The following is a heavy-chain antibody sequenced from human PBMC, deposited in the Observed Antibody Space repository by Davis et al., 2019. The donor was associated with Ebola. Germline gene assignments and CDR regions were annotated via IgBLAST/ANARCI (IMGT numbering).Heavy chain of an antibody. V-gene: IGHV3-21*01. CDR1: GFTFSSYS. J-gene: IGHJ6*04. Sequence: GGSLRLSCAASGFTFSSYSMNWVRQAPGKGLEWVSSISSSSSYIYYADSVKGRFTISRDNAKNSLYLQMNSLRAEDTAVYYCAREVVVVITTQYYYYGMDVWGKGTTVTVSS. CDR3: AREVVVVITTQYYYYGMDV. D-gene: IGHD3-22*01. CDR2: ISSSSSYI.